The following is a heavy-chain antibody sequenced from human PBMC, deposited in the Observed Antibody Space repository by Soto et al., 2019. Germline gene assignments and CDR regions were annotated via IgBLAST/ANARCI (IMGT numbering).Heavy chain of an antibody. CDR3: ARHHYGDDSVLDV. J-gene: IGHJ6*02. CDR1: GGSLSDYY. Sequence: SETLSLTCAVYGGSLSDYYWTWIRQPPGKGLEWIGDINHGGSTNYNPSLKSRVTISVDTSRDQLSLELTSVTAADTAVYYCARHHYGDDSVLDVWGQGTTVTVSS. D-gene: IGHD4-17*01. CDR2: INHGGST. V-gene: IGHV4-34*01.